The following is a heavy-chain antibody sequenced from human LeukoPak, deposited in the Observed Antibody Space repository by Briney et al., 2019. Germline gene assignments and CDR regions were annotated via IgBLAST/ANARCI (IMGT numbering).Heavy chain of an antibody. CDR3: ARSRYSSSLLGGFDP. J-gene: IGHJ5*02. CDR2: ISYDGSNK. V-gene: IGHV3-30-3*01. D-gene: IGHD6-6*01. CDR1: GFTFSSYA. Sequence: SGGSLRLSCAASGFTFSSYAMHWVRQAPGKGLEWVAVISYDGSNKYYADSVKGRFTISRDNSKNTLYLQMNSLRAEDTAVYYCARSRYSSSLLGGFDPWGQGTLVTVSS.